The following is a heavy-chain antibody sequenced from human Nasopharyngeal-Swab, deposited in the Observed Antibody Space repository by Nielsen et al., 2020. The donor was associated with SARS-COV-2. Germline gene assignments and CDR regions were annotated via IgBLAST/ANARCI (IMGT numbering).Heavy chain of an antibody. J-gene: IGHJ6*02. Sequence: PGKGPEWVSGISWNSGSIGYADSVKGRFTISRDNAKNSLYLQMNSLRAEDTALYYCAKGLLNSSGWSYYYYGMDVWGQGTTVTVSS. V-gene: IGHV3-9*01. CDR2: ISWNSGSI. CDR3: AKGLLNSSGWSYYYYGMDV. D-gene: IGHD6-19*01.